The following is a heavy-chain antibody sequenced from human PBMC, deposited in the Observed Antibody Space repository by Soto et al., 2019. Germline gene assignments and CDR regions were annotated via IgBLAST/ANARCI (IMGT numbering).Heavy chain of an antibody. CDR1: GFTFSSYA. Sequence: QVQLVESGGGVVQPGRSLRLSCAASGFTFSSYAMHWVRQAPGKGLEWVAVISYDGSNKYYADSVKGRFTISRDNSKNTLYLQMNSRRAEDTAVYYCARELGYCSGGSCYVYFDYWGQGTLVTVSS. CDR2: ISYDGSNK. V-gene: IGHV3-30-3*01. CDR3: ARELGYCSGGSCYVYFDY. J-gene: IGHJ4*02. D-gene: IGHD2-15*01.